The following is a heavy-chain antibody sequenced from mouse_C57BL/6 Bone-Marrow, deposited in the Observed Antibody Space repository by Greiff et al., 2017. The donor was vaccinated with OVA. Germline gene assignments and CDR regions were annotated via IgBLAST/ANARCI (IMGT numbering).Heavy chain of an antibody. CDR1: DYEFPSYD. D-gene: IGHD2-5*01. CDR2: INSDGGST. Sequence: DVQLQESGAGLVQPGESLKLSCESNDYEFPSYDMSWVRKTPEKRLELVAAINSDGGSTNYPHTMQGRSTISRDNTKKTLYLQMSSLRSEDTALYYCARQRNSNSYFDYWGQGTTVTVSS. CDR3: ARQRNSNSYFDY. V-gene: IGHV5-2*01. J-gene: IGHJ2*01.